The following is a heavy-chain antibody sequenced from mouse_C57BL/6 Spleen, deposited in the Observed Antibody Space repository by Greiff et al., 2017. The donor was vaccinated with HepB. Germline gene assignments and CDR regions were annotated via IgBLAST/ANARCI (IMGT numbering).Heavy chain of an antibody. V-gene: IGHV5-17*01. D-gene: IGHD1-1*01. CDR2: ISSGSSTI. Sequence: EVQRVESGGGLVKPGGSLKLSCAASGFTFSDYGMHWVRQAPEKGLEWVAYISSGSSTIYYADTVKGRFTISRDNAKNTLFLQMTSLRSEDTAMYYCARGFITTVVAFYAMDYWGQGTSVTVSS. J-gene: IGHJ4*01. CDR3: ARGFITTVVAFYAMDY. CDR1: GFTFSDYG.